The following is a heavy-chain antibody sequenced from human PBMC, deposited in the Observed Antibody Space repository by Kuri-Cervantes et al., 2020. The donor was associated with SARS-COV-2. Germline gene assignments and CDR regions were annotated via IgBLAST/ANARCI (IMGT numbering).Heavy chain of an antibody. Sequence: GGSLRLSCAASGFCFSSYAMSWVRQAPGKGLEWVSSISGSGDNTYYADSVKGRFTIYRDNSQNTVYLQMNSRRGEDTALYYCAQDVSQLGRACRYWGQGTLVTVSS. CDR2: ISGSGDNT. V-gene: IGHV3-23*01. J-gene: IGHJ4*02. CDR1: GFCFSSYA. D-gene: IGHD6-6*01. CDR3: AQDVSQLGRACRY.